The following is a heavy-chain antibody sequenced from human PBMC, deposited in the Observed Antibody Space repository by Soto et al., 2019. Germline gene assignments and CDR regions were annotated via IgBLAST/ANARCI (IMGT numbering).Heavy chain of an antibody. CDR3: ARTSAGPIVVVVAATPYGMDV. CDR2: IIPIFGTA. V-gene: IGHV1-69*13. Sequence: SVKVSCKASGGTFSSYAISWVRQAPGQGLEWMGGIIPIFGTANYAQKFQGRVTITADESTSTAYMELSSLRSEDTAVYYCARTSAGPIVVVVAATPYGMDVWGQGTTVTVSS. D-gene: IGHD2-15*01. CDR1: GGTFSSYA. J-gene: IGHJ6*02.